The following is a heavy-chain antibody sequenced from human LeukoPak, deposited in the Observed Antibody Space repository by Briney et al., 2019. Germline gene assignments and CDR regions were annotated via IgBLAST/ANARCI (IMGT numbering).Heavy chain of an antibody. CDR1: GFTFSKYD. Sequence: GGSLRLSCAASGFTFSKYDMNWVRQAPGKGLEWVSGIGVGGTTYYADSVKGRFTISRDTSKNTLYLQMNSLRAEDTAVYYCAKAQGYYDCWGQGTLVTVSS. V-gene: IGHV3-23*01. CDR3: AKAQGYYDC. D-gene: IGHD3-22*01. CDR2: IGVGGTT. J-gene: IGHJ4*02.